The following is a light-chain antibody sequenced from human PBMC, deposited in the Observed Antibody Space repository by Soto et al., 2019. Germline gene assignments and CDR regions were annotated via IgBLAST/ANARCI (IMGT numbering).Light chain of an antibody. V-gene: IGKV1-6*01. Sequence: AIQMTQSPSSLSASVGDRVTINCRASQGIRNDLGWYQQKPGKAPKLLIYAASSLQSGVPSRFSGSGSGTDFTLTISSLQPEDFATYYCQHYYGFSRTFGQGTKVDIK. CDR2: AAS. CDR1: QGIRND. CDR3: QHYYGFSRT. J-gene: IGKJ1*01.